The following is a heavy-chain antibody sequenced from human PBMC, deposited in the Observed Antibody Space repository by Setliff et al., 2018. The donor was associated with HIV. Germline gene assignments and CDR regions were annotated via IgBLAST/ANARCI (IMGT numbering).Heavy chain of an antibody. D-gene: IGHD2-21*02. V-gene: IGHV4-39*02. CDR1: GASIDSGFHY. CDR2: LYSTWST. Sequence: SETLSLTCTVSGASIDSGFHYWGWIRQSPGKGLEWIASLYSTWSTYYNPSLKGRLTISAGPSKSQFSLKLSAVTAADTAVYYCARDAGTNIEESGDGYTWIDSWGQGTLVTVSS. CDR3: ARDAGTNIEESGDGYTWIDS. J-gene: IGHJ5*01.